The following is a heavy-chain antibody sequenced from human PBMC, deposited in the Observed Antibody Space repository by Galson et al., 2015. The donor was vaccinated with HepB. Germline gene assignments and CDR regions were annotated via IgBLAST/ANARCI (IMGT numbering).Heavy chain of an antibody. CDR3: ARRHATTTDYGMDV. CDR2: IFPADSDT. J-gene: IGHJ6*02. Sequence: QSGAEVKKPVESLKISCKSSGYNFTTYWIGWVRQMPGKGLEWMGIIFPADSDTRYSPSFQGQVTISADKSISTAYLQWISLRASDSAMYYCARRHATTTDYGMDVWGQGTTVTVSS. D-gene: IGHD1-1*01. V-gene: IGHV5-51*03. CDR1: GYNFTTYW.